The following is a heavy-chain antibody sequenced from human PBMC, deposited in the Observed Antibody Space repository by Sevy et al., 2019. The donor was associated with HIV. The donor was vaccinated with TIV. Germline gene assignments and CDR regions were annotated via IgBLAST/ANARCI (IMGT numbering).Heavy chain of an antibody. CDR2: ISSSSSYI. J-gene: IGHJ4*02. V-gene: IGHV3-21*01. D-gene: IGHD3-22*01. CDR3: ARDGYYYDSSGYLHS. CDR1: GFTFSSYS. Sequence: GGSLRLSCAASGFTFSSYSMNWVRQAPGKGLEWASSISSSSSYIYYADSVKRRFTISRDNAKNSLYLQMNSLRAEDTAVYYCARDGYYYDSSGYLHSWGQGTLVTVSS.